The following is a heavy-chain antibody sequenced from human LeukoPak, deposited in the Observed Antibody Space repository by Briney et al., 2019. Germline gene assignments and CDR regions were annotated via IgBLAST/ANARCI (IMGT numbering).Heavy chain of an antibody. J-gene: IGHJ5*02. Sequence: SETLSLTCTVSGYSISTGYYWGWIRQTPGKGLEWIGIIYHSGITYYNPSLKSRVTISVDTSKNQFSLNLSSVTAADTAVYYCARTTEDCSSTSCYQYWFDPWGQGTLVTVSS. CDR2: IYHSGIT. CDR3: ARTTEDCSSTSCYQYWFDP. CDR1: GYSISTGYY. D-gene: IGHD2-2*01. V-gene: IGHV4-38-2*02.